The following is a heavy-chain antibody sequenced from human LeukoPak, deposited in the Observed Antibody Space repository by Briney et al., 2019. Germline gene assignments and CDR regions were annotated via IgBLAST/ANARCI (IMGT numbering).Heavy chain of an antibody. Sequence: GASVKVSCKASGYTFTSYGISWVRQAPGQGLEWMGWISAYNGNTNYAQKFQGRVTMTRDTSISTAYMELSRLRSDDTAVYYCAREAPASLGAFDIWGQGTMVTVSS. D-gene: IGHD2-2*01. CDR1: GYTFTSYG. V-gene: IGHV1-18*01. J-gene: IGHJ3*02. CDR2: ISAYNGNT. CDR3: AREAPASLGAFDI.